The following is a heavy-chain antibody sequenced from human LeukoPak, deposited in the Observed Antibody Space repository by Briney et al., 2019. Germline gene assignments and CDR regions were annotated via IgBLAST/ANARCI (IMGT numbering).Heavy chain of an antibody. CDR2: ISGSGGST. D-gene: IGHD5-18*01. CDR3: ATSTVVYSYGFDAFDI. J-gene: IGHJ3*02. Sequence: QPGGSLRLSCRVSGLTFSSYAMSWVRQAPGKGLEWVSAISGSGGSTYYADSVKGRFTISRDNSKNTLYLQMNSLRAEDTAVYYCATSTVVYSYGFDAFDIWGQGTMVTVSS. CDR1: GLTFSSYA. V-gene: IGHV3-23*01.